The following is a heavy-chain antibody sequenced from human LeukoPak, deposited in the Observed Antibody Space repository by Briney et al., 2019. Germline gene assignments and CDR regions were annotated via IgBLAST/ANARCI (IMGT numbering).Heavy chain of an antibody. CDR1: GGSISSSSYY. J-gene: IGHJ6*02. Sequence: SETLSLTCTVSGGSISSSSYYWGWIRQPPGKGLEWIGSIYYSGSTYYNPSLKSRVTISVDTSKNQFSLKLSSVTAADTAVYYCARRTGYSSGWPYYYYGMDVWGQRTTVTVSS. V-gene: IGHV4-39*01. CDR2: IYYSGST. CDR3: ARRTGYSSGWPYYYYGMDV. D-gene: IGHD6-19*01.